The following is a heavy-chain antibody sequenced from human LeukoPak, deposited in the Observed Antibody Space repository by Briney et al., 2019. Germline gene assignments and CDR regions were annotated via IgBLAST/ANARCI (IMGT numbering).Heavy chain of an antibody. D-gene: IGHD4-17*01. CDR1: GASVSSGSYY. CDR3: AVKQGDYVYWYFDD. CDR2: IYNSGST. J-gene: IGHJ2*01. V-gene: IGHV4-61*01. Sequence: SETLSLTCTVSGASVSSGSYYGSWIRQPPGKGLEWIGYIYNSGSTNYNPSLKSRVTISVDTSKNQLSLKLSSVTAADTAVYYCAVKQGDYVYWYFDDWGRGTLVTVSS.